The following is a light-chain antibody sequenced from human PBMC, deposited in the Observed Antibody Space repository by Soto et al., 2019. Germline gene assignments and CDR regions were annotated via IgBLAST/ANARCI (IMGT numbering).Light chain of an antibody. CDR1: QSVSSY. J-gene: IGKJ5*01. V-gene: IGKV3-11*01. CDR3: QQRSNWPIT. Sequence: EIVLTQSPATLSLSPGERATLSCRASQSVSSYLAWYQQLPGQAPRLLIYDASNRATGIPARFSGSGSGTDFTLTISSLEPEDFAVYYCQQRSNWPITLGQGTRLEIK. CDR2: DAS.